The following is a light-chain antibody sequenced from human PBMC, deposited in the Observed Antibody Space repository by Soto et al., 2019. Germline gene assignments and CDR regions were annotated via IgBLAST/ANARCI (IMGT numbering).Light chain of an antibody. CDR3: QKYNGALRT. V-gene: IGKV1-27*01. CDR2: AAS. J-gene: IGKJ1*01. Sequence: DIQMTQSPSSLSASVGDRVTITCRASQDISNYLAWYQQKPGKVPLLLIYAASTLQSGVTSRFSGGGSGTDFTLTISTLQPEAVATYYCQKYNGALRTFGQGTTVEIK. CDR1: QDISNY.